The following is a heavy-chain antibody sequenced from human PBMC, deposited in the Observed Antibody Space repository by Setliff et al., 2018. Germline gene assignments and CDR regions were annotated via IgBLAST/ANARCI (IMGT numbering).Heavy chain of an antibody. Sequence: KPSETLSLTCAVFGDFFTGHYWSWIRQSPGKGLEWIAEITHSGNTNYNPSPSLRSRVTVLVDTSKNQVSLKVKSVTAADTAVYYCARRGVLIVPDAFDIWGQGTMVTVSS. CDR2: ITHSGNT. J-gene: IGHJ3*02. CDR3: ARRGVLIVPDAFDI. V-gene: IGHV4-34*01. CDR1: GDFFTGHY. D-gene: IGHD2-15*01.